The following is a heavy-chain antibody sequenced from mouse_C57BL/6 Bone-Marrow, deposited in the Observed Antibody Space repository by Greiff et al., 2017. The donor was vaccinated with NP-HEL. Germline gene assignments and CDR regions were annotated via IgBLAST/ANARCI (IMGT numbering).Heavy chain of an antibody. CDR3: ARGSYYGSLYFDY. J-gene: IGHJ2*01. D-gene: IGHD1-1*01. CDR1: GYTFTSYG. CDR2: IYPRSGNT. Sequence: VKLQESGAELARPGASVKLSCKASGYTFTSYGISWVKQRTGQGLEWIGEIYPRSGNTYYNEKFKGKATLTADKSSSTAYMELRSLTSEDSAVYFCARGSYYGSLYFDYWGQGTTLTVSS. V-gene: IGHV1-81*01.